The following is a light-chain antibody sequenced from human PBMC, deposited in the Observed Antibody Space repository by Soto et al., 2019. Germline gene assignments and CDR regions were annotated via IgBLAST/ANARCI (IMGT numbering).Light chain of an antibody. CDR1: SSNIGSNT. J-gene: IGLJ1*01. V-gene: IGLV1-44*01. CDR2: SNN. Sequence: QSVLTQPPSASGTPGQRVTISCSGSSSNIGSNTVNWYQQLPGTAPKLFIYSNNQRPSGVPDRFSGSKSGTSASLAISGLQSEDEADYYCAAWDDSLKGYVFGTGTKGTVL. CDR3: AAWDDSLKGYV.